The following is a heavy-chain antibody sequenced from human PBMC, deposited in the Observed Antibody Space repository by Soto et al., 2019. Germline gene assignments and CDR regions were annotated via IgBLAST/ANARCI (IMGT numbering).Heavy chain of an antibody. V-gene: IGHV4-39*01. CDR1: GGSVSTSSNY. J-gene: IGHJ4*02. D-gene: IGHD6-19*01. CDR3: AREWLVGAEAYYFAY. CDR2: IYYSGST. Sequence: QLQLQESGPGLVKPSETLSLTCTVSGGSVSTSSNYWGWIRQPPGKGLEWIANIYYSGSTYYTPSLKTHVTITLDTSKNQFSLKLNSVTPADTAVYYCAREWLVGAEAYYFAYWGRGTLVTVSS.